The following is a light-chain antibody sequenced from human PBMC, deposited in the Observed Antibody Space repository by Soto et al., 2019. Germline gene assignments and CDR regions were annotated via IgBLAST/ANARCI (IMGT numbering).Light chain of an antibody. CDR2: QVT. CDR3: TSFTTSSTYV. V-gene: IGLV2-14*01. J-gene: IGLJ1*01. Sequence: QSVLTQPASVSGSLGQSITISCTGTTRDIAGYNYISWYQQLPGKAPKLMIYQVTIRPSGISNRFSGSKSGNTASLTISGLQAEDEADYYCTSFTTSSTYVFGTGTKVTVL. CDR1: TRDIAGYNY.